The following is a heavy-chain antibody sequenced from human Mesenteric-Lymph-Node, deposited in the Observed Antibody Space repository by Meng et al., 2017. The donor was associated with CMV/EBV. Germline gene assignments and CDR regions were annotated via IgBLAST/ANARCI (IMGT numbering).Heavy chain of an antibody. Sequence: ASVKVSCKTSGYTFASYGISWVRQAPGQGLEWLGWINGYNGDTSYAQKPQGRVTMTTDTSTNTVYMDLRSLRSDDTALYYCARDSSWGALEYWGQGALVTVSS. J-gene: IGHJ4*02. V-gene: IGHV1-18*01. CDR3: ARDSSWGALEY. CDR2: INGYNGDT. D-gene: IGHD6-13*01. CDR1: GYTFASYG.